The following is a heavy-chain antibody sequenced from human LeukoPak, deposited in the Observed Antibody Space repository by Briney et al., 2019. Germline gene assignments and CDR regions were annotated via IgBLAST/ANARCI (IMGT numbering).Heavy chain of an antibody. CDR2: ISGSGGST. Sequence: PGGSLRLSCAASGFTFSSYAMSWVRQAPGKGLEWVSAISGSGGSTYYADSVKGRFTISRDNSKNTLYLQTNSLRAEDTAIYYCAKGLSSWATEYFQHWGQGTLVTVSS. J-gene: IGHJ1*01. D-gene: IGHD6-13*01. CDR3: AKGLSSWATEYFQH. V-gene: IGHV3-23*01. CDR1: GFTFSSYA.